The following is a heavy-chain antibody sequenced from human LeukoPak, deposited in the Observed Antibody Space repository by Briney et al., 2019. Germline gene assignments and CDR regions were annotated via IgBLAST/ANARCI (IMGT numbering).Heavy chain of an antibody. J-gene: IGHJ4*02. CDR1: GDSISTYY. V-gene: IGHV4-59*01. CDR2: IYYRVTS. CDR3: ARAVGGDGSGSL. Sequence: SETLSLACAVSGDSISTYYWSWIRQPPGKGLEWIGYIYYRVTSDYNPSLKSRVTMSVDMSTRQISLKLSSVTAADTAVYYCARAVGGDGSGSLWGPGTLVTVSS. D-gene: IGHD3-10*01.